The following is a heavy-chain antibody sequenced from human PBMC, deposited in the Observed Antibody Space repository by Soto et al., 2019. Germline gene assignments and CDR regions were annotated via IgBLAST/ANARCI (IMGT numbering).Heavy chain of an antibody. V-gene: IGHV3-30*18. J-gene: IGHJ3*02. CDR3: AKEAGDGYNWNAFEM. D-gene: IGHD5-12*01. CDR1: GFTFSSYG. CDR2: ISYDGSNK. Sequence: QVQLVESGGGVVQPGRSLRLSCAASGFTFSSYGMHWVRQAPGKGLEWVAVISYDGSNKYYADSVKGRFTISRDNSKNTLYLQMNSLRAEDTAVYYCAKEAGDGYNWNAFEMWGQGTMVTVSS.